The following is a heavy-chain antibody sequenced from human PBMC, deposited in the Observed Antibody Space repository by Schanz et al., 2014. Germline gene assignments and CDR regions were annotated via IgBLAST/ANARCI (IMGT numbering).Heavy chain of an antibody. V-gene: IGHV3-48*01. CDR2: VSRSTPDI. CDR3: VRDSFFAFDY. D-gene: IGHD3-3*01. J-gene: IGHJ4*02. CDR1: GFTFSDYS. Sequence: EVHLLESGGGLVQPGGSLRLSCAASGFTFSDYSMNWVRQAPGKGLEWVSYVSRSTPDIYYADSVKGRFTMSRDNAKNSVFLQMNSLRAEDTAVYYCVRDSFFAFDYWGQGTLVTVSS.